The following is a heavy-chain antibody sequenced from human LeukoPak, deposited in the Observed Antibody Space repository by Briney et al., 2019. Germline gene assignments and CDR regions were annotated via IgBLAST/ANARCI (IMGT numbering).Heavy chain of an antibody. V-gene: IGHV3-15*01. J-gene: IGHJ4*02. CDR2: IKSETDGGTT. D-gene: IGHD5-24*01. Sequence: PGGYPRLSCEASGFTFSNAWMTWVRQAPGKGLEWVGRIKSETDGGTTDYAAPVKGRFTISRDDSKNTLYLQMNSLKTEDTAVYYCTTLRWPLDYWGQGTLVTVSS. CDR1: GFTFSNAW. CDR3: TTLRWPLDY.